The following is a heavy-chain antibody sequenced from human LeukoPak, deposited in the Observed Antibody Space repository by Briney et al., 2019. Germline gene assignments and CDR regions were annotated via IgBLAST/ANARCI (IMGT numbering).Heavy chain of an antibody. CDR2: ISSTGGST. D-gene: IGHD3-10*01. Sequence: PGGSLRLSCAASGFTFDNYALHWVRQAPGKGLEYVSGISSTGGSTNFAKTVKDRFTISRDNSKNTLYLQMGSLRAEDMAVYYWARGSGTHYYHYSMDVWGQGTTVTVSS. CDR3: ARGSGTHYYHYSMDV. CDR1: GFTFDNYA. V-gene: IGHV3-64*01. J-gene: IGHJ6*02.